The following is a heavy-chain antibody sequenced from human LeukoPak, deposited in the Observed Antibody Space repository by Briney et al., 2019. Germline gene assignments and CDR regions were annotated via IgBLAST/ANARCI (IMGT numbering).Heavy chain of an antibody. V-gene: IGHV3-33*01. CDR3: ARSIIVGGTTRDDAFDI. CDR1: GFTFSSFG. J-gene: IGHJ3*02. D-gene: IGHD1-26*01. CDR2: IWYDGSKK. Sequence: GGSLRLSCAASGFTFSSFGMHWVRQAPGTGLEWVAVIWYDGSKKYYADSVKGRFTISRDNSKNTLYLQMNSLRAEDMAVFYCARSIIVGGTTRDDAFDIWGQGTMVTVSS.